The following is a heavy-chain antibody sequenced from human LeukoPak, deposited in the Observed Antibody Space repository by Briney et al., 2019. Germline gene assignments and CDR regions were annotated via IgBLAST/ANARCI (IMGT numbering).Heavy chain of an antibody. Sequence: SETLSLTCTVSGDSISSTSYYRGWIRQPPGKRLEWIGSIYYSGNTYYNPSLKSRVTLSVDTSKNQFSLKLTSVTAADTAVYYCARCVAYCGGNCYYHFDYWGQGTLVTVSS. CDR1: GDSISSTSYY. D-gene: IGHD2-21*02. CDR3: ARCVAYCGGNCYYHFDY. V-gene: IGHV4-39*07. CDR2: IYYSGNT. J-gene: IGHJ4*02.